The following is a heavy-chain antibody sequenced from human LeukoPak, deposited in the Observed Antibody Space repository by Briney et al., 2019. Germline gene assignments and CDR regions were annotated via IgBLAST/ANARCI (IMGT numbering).Heavy chain of an antibody. CDR1: GFTFSSYW. CDR3: ARGRPHGNDY. Sequence: GGSLRLSCAASGFTFSSYWMNWVRQAPGKGLVWVSRIASDGSSTTYADSVKGRFSISRDNARNTLYLQMNSLRVEDTAAYYCARGRPHGNDYWGQGTLVTVSS. V-gene: IGHV3-74*01. CDR2: IASDGSST. J-gene: IGHJ4*02. D-gene: IGHD4-23*01.